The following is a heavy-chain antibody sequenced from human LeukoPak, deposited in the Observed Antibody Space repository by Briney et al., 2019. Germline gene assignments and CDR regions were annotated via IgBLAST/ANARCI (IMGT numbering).Heavy chain of an antibody. Sequence: SETLSLTCTVSGGSISSSSYYWGWIRQPPGKGLEWIGSIFYSGSTYYSPSLKSRVTTAVDTSKKQISLKLSSVTAADTAVYYCARYEAVAGVFDYWGQGTLVTVSS. CDR2: IFYSGST. J-gene: IGHJ4*02. D-gene: IGHD6-19*01. CDR1: GGSISSSSYY. CDR3: ARYEAVAGVFDY. V-gene: IGHV4-39*01.